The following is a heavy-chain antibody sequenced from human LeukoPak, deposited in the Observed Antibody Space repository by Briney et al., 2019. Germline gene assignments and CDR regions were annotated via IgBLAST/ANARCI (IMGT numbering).Heavy chain of an antibody. CDR2: IYYSGSA. Sequence: SETLSLTCTVSGGSISNYYWSWIRQSPGKGLEWIGYIYYSGSANYNPSLKSRVTISVDTSKNQFSLKLTSVTAADTALYYCARGRGLTGTVPYYFDYWGQGTLVTVSS. J-gene: IGHJ4*02. D-gene: IGHD1-20*01. CDR3: ARGRGLTGTVPYYFDY. CDR1: GGSISNYY. V-gene: IGHV4-59*01.